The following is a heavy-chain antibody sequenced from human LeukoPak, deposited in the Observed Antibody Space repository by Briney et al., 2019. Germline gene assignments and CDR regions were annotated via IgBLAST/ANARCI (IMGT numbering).Heavy chain of an antibody. CDR3: VRESFYYFNY. Sequence: GGSLRLSCVASGFTLSSYEMHWVRQAPGKGLEWVAHISDSGNTIYYADSVKGRFTISRDNGKNSLYLQMNSLRAEDTALYYCVRESFYYFNYWGQGTLVTVSS. J-gene: IGHJ4*02. CDR1: GFTLSSYE. V-gene: IGHV3-48*03. CDR2: ISDSGNTI.